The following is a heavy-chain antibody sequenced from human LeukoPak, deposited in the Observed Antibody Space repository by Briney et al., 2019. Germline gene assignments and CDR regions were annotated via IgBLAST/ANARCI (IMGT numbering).Heavy chain of an antibody. Sequence: PSETLSLTCTVSGGSISSYYWSWIRQPPGKGLEWIGYIYYSGRTNYNPSLKSRVTISVDTSKNQFSLKLSSVTAADTAVYYCARVDSSGWYDYYYYYGMDVWGQGTTVTVSS. CDR2: IYYSGRT. CDR1: GGSISSYY. V-gene: IGHV4-59*01. J-gene: IGHJ6*02. CDR3: ARVDSSGWYDYYYYYGMDV. D-gene: IGHD6-19*01.